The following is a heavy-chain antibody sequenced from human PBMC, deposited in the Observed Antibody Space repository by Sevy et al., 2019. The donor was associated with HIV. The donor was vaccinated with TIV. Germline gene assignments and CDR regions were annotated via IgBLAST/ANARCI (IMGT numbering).Heavy chain of an antibody. J-gene: IGHJ1*01. CDR1: VYSISSGYY. V-gene: IGHV4-38-2*02. CDR3: ARVTMVRGVTFE. CDR2: IYHSGST. Sequence: SETLSLTCTVSVYSISSGYYWGWIRQPPGKGLEWIGSIYHSGSTYYNPSLKSRVTISVDTSKNQFSLKLSSVTAADTAVYYCARVTMVRGVTFEWGQGTLVTVSS. D-gene: IGHD3-10*01.